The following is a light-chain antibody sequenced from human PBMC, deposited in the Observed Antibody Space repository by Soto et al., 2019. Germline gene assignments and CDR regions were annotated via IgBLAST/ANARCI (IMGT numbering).Light chain of an antibody. V-gene: IGKV3-15*01. CDR3: QHYTNWPLT. CDR2: DAS. Sequence: EIVMTQSPVTLSLSPGDTATLSCRASHDVTRRLAWYQVKHGQAPRLLIYDASTRATGLPARISGTGSGTEFTLTISSLQSEDFAVYYCQHYTNWPLTFGGGTKVEI. J-gene: IGKJ4*01. CDR1: HDVTRR.